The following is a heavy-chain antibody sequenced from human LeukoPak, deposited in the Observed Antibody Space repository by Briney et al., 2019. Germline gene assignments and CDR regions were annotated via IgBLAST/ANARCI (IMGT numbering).Heavy chain of an antibody. CDR1: GYTFTNYY. CDR2: INPSGGTT. CDR3: ARPTSIIPASNVYYYYYAMDV. J-gene: IGHJ6*02. D-gene: IGHD2-2*01. Sequence: GASVKVSCTASGYTFTNYYMHWVRQAPGQGLEWMGIINPSGGTTTYAHKFQDRVTMTRDTSTSTVYMEVSSLRPEDTAVYYCARPTSIIPASNVYYYYYAMDVWGQGTTVTVSS. V-gene: IGHV1-46*01.